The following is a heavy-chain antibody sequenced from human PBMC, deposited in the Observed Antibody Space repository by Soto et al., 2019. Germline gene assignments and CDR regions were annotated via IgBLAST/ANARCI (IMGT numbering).Heavy chain of an antibody. CDR3: ARGRYCTNGVCYTSSFPRTYYMDV. V-gene: IGHV4-59*12. CDR1: GGSISNFY. D-gene: IGHD2-8*01. CDR2: VYYTGST. Sequence: LETLSLTWSVSGGSISNFYWSWIRQPPGKGLEWIGYVYYTGSTNYNPSLKSRVTISVDTSKNQFSLKLSSVTAADTAVYYCARGRYCTNGVCYTSSFPRTYYMDVWGKGTTVTVSS. J-gene: IGHJ6*03.